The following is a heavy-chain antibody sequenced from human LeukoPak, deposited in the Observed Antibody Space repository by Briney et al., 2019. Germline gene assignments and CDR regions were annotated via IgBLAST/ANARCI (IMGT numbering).Heavy chain of an antibody. CDR2: IYNSGST. Sequence: SETLSLTCSVSGGSISSGGYYWSWIRQPPGKGLEWIGYIYNSGSTFHYNPSLKSRVTISVDTSKNQFSLRLSSVTAADTAVYYCARGPFGGSSGIWFDPWGQGTLVTVSS. J-gene: IGHJ5*02. V-gene: IGHV4-30-4*08. CDR1: GGSISSGGYY. CDR3: ARGPFGGSSGIWFDP. D-gene: IGHD6-6*01.